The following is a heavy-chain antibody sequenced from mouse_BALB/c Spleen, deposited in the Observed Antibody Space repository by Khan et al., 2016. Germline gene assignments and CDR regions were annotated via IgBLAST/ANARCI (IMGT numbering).Heavy chain of an antibody. Sequence: EVQLQESGPSLVKPSQTLSLTCSVTGDSITSGYWNWIRKFPGNKLEYMGYISYSGSTYYNPSLKSRISITRDTSKNQYYLQLNSVTTEDTATYYCAIGYDYDWDYYAMDYWGQGTSVTVSS. CDR2: ISYSGST. CDR1: GDSITSGY. CDR3: AIGYDYDWDYYAMDY. J-gene: IGHJ4*01. D-gene: IGHD2-4*01. V-gene: IGHV3-8*02.